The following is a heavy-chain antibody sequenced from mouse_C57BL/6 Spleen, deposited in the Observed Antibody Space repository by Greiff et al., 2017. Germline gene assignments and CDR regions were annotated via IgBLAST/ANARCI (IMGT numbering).Heavy chain of an antibody. D-gene: IGHD2-12*01. CDR3: ASVLYGAMDY. CDR1: GYTFTSYW. CDR2: IDPSDSYT. J-gene: IGHJ4*01. Sequence: QVHVKQPGAELVKPGASVKLSCKASGYTFTSYWMQWVKQRPGQGLEWIGEIDPSDSYTNYNQKFKGKATLTVDTSSSTAYMQLSSLTSEDSAVYYCASVLYGAMDYWGQGTSVTVSS. V-gene: IGHV1-50*01.